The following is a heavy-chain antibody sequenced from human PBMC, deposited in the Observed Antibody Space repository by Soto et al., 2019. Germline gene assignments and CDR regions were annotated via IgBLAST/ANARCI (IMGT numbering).Heavy chain of an antibody. D-gene: IGHD4-17*01. Sequence: SETLSLTCTVSGGSISSYYWSWIRQPPGKGLEWIGYIYYSGGTNYNPSLKSRVTISADTSKNQFSLKLLSVTAADTAQQYWPNSYVDYVSVIDSWGQGPLVTVSS. CDR3: PNSYVDYVSVIDS. CDR1: GGSISSYY. CDR2: IYYSGGT. V-gene: IGHV4-59*01. J-gene: IGHJ4*02.